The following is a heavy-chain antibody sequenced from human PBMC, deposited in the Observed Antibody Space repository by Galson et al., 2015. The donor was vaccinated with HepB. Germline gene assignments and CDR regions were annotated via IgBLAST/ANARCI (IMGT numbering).Heavy chain of an antibody. V-gene: IGHV3-11*06. CDR3: ARDQGYNWNLGDYFDY. Sequence: SLRLSCAASGFTFSDYYMSWIRQAPGKGLEWVSYISSSSSYTNYADSVKGRFTISRDNAKNSLYLQMNSLRAEDTAVYYCARDQGYNWNLGDYFDYWGQGTLVTVSS. D-gene: IGHD1-20*01. J-gene: IGHJ4*02. CDR2: ISSSSSYT. CDR1: GFTFSDYY.